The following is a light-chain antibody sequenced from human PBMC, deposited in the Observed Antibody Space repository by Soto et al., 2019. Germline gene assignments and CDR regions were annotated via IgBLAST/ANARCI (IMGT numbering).Light chain of an antibody. CDR2: EVT. CDR3: SSFTSRFTFV. J-gene: IGLJ1*01. CDR1: RSDVGANNY. Sequence: QSALTQPASVSGSPGQSIAISCTGTRSDVGANNYVSWYQQHPGKAPKLMISEVTNRPSGVSDRFSGSKSGNTASLTISGLHAEDEADYYCSSFTSRFTFVFGTGTKVTVL. V-gene: IGLV2-14*01.